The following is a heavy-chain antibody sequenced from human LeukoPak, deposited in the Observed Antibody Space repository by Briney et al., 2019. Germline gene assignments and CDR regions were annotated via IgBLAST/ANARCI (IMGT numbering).Heavy chain of an antibody. J-gene: IGHJ4*02. Sequence: SQTLSPTCAISGDSVSSNSAAWNWIRQSPSRGLEWLGRTYYRSKWYNDYAVSVKSRITINPDTSKNQFSLQLNSVTPEDTAVYYCARWVGIAVAGPKGPFDYWGQGTLVTVSS. CDR1: GDSVSSNSAA. CDR2: TYYRSKWYN. V-gene: IGHV6-1*01. CDR3: ARWVGIAVAGPKGPFDY. D-gene: IGHD6-19*01.